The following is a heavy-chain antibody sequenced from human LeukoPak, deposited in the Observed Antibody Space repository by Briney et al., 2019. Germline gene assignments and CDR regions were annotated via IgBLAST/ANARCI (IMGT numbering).Heavy chain of an antibody. V-gene: IGHV4-39*01. Sequence: SETLSLTCPVAGRTTSSSSYYWGWTSKPPGKGLVWIGSIYYSGSTYYNPSLKSRVTISVDTSKNQFSLKLSSVTAAYTAVYYCARQLDGYNAFDYWGQGTLVTVSS. D-gene: IGHD5-24*01. J-gene: IGHJ4*02. CDR3: ARQLDGYNAFDY. CDR1: GRTTSSSSYY. CDR2: IYYSGST.